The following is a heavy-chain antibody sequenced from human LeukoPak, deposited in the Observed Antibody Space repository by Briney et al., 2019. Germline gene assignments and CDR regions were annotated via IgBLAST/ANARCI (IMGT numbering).Heavy chain of an antibody. J-gene: IGHJ4*02. CDR1: GGSISSYY. CDR3: ARHAESGYDRFDH. Sequence: KTSETLSLTCTVSGGSISSYYWSWIRQPPGKGLEWIGYIYYSGSTNYNPSLKSRVTISVDTSKNQFSLKLSSVTAADTAVYYCARHAESGYDRFDHWGQGTLVTVSS. D-gene: IGHD5-12*01. V-gene: IGHV4-59*01. CDR2: IYYSGST.